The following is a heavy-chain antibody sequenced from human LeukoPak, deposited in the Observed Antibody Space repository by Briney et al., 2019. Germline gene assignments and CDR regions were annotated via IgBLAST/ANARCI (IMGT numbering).Heavy chain of an antibody. CDR3: ARRVAGGVDY. CDR2: IYYSGST. V-gene: IGHV4-39*01. J-gene: IGHJ4*02. CDR1: GGSISSSSYY. Sequence: SETLSLTCTVSGGSISSSSYYWGWIRQPPGKGLEWIGSIYYSGSTYYNPSLKCRVTISVDTSKNQFSLKLSSVTAADTAVYYCARRVAGGVDYWGQGTLVTVSS. D-gene: IGHD3-3*01.